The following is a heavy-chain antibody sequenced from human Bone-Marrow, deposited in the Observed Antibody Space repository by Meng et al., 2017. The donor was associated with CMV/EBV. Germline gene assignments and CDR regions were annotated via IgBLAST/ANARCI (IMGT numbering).Heavy chain of an antibody. V-gene: IGHV3-23*01. D-gene: IGHD1-1*01. Sequence: GGSLRLSCAASGFTFSSYAMSWVRQAPGKGLEWVSAISGSGGSTYYADSVKGRFTISRDNSKNTLYLQMNSLRAEDTAVYYCAKDDHNWNEIYYGRDVWGQGTTVTVSS. CDR3: AKDDHNWNEIYYGRDV. CDR2: ISGSGGST. J-gene: IGHJ6*02. CDR1: GFTFSSYA.